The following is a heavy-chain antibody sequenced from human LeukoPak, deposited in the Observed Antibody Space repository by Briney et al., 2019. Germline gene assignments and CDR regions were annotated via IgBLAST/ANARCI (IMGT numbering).Heavy chain of an antibody. Sequence: HPGGSLRLSCAASGFTFSSYWMSWVRQAPGKGLEWVANIKQDGSEKYYVDSVKGRFTISRDNAKNSLFLQMNSLRAEDTAVYYCAIHLSGLELQEYWGQGTLVTVSS. CDR1: GFTFSSYW. J-gene: IGHJ4*02. V-gene: IGHV3-7*01. CDR3: AIHLSGLELQEY. CDR2: IKQDGSEK. D-gene: IGHD1-26*01.